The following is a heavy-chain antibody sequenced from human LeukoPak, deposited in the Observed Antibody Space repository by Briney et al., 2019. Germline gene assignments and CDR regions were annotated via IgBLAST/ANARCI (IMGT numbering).Heavy chain of an antibody. CDR3: ARRDYGDYGYYFDY. J-gene: IGHJ4*02. CDR2: ISWNSGSI. Sequence: SLRLSCAASGFTFDDYAMHWVRQAPGKGLEWVSGISWNSGSIGYADSVKGRFTISRDNAKNSLYLQMNSLRAEDTAVYYCARRDYGDYGYYFDYWGQGTLVTVSS. D-gene: IGHD4-17*01. CDR1: GFTFDDYA. V-gene: IGHV3-9*01.